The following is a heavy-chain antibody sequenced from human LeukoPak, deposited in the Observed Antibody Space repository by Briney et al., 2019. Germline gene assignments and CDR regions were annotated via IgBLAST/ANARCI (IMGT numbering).Heavy chain of an antibody. CDR1: GFTVSSNY. V-gene: IGHV3-53*01. CDR3: ASGGTGARKFYSDPFHH. Sequence: GGSLRLSCAASGFTVSSNYMSWVRQAPGKGLEWVSLLYSAGATYYADSVKGRFTISRDNSKNTLYLQMNSLRVEDTAVYYCASGGTGARKFYSDPFHHWGQGTLVTVSS. CDR2: LYSAGAT. D-gene: IGHD2-15*01. J-gene: IGHJ4*02.